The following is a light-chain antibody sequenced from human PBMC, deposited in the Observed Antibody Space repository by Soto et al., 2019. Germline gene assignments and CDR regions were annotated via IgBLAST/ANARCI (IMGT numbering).Light chain of an antibody. V-gene: IGKV2-24*01. CDR1: QSLVHSDGNTY. Sequence: DVVLTQTPLSSPVTLGQPASISCKSSQSLVHSDGNTYLSWHQQRQGQPPRLLIYQISNRFSGVPDRFSGNGAGTDFTLKISRVAAEDVGVYYCMQFAHFPRTFGQGTKVEIK. CDR3: MQFAHFPRT. CDR2: QIS. J-gene: IGKJ1*01.